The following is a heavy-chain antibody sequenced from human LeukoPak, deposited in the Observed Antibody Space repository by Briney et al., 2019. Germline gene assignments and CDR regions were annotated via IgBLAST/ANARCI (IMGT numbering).Heavy chain of an antibody. J-gene: IGHJ4*02. CDR3: AKDGYSSGWYVDY. CDR2: ISGSGGST. D-gene: IGHD6-19*01. Sequence: QPGGSLRLSCAASGFTFSSYAVSWVRQAPGKGLEWVSAISGSGGSTYYADSVKGRFTISRDNSKNPLSLQMNSLRAEDTAVYYCAKDGYSSGWYVDYWGQGTLVTVSS. V-gene: IGHV3-23*01. CDR1: GFTFSSYA.